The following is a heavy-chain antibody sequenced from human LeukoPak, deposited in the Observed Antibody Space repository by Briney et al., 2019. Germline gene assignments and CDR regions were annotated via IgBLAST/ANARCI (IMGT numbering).Heavy chain of an antibody. D-gene: IGHD3-9*01. CDR2: INPNSGGT. CDR3: ARAGYDILTGPIPPYYYYYYYMDV. V-gene: IGHV1-2*02. J-gene: IGHJ6*03. CDR1: GCTFTGYY. Sequence: GASVKVSCKASGCTFTGYYMHWVRQAPGQGLEWMGWINPNSGGTNYAQKSQGGVTMTRDTSISTAYMELSRLRSDDTAVYYCARAGYDILTGPIPPYYYYYYYMDVWGKGTTVTISS.